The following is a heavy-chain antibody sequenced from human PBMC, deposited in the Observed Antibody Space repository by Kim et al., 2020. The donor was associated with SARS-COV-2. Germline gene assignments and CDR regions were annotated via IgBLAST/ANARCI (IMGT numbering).Heavy chain of an antibody. CDR3: ARSGDGTYAQGAYYYGLDV. CDR1: GFRFDDYS. V-gene: IGHV3-9*01. Sequence: GGSLRLSCAASGFRFDDYSLHWVRQPPGKGLEWVSGISWNGDNRDYADSVMGRFTISRDNAKNTLYLQMNELRPDDTALYYCARSGDGTYAQGAYYYGLDVWGQGTTVTVSS. J-gene: IGHJ6*02. D-gene: IGHD3-16*01. CDR2: ISWNGDNR.